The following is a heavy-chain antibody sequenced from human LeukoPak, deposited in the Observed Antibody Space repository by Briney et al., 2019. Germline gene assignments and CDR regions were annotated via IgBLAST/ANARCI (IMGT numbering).Heavy chain of an antibody. V-gene: IGHV4-34*01. D-gene: IGHD2-2*01. Sequence: SETLSLTCAVYGGSFSGYYWSWIRQPPGKGLEWIGEINHSGSTNYNPSLNSRLTMSIDTSKNQFSLTLKSVTATDTAVYYCARVKASSTSWTFDQWGQGALVTVSS. CDR1: GGSFSGYY. CDR3: ARVKASSTSWTFDQ. CDR2: INHSGST. J-gene: IGHJ4*02.